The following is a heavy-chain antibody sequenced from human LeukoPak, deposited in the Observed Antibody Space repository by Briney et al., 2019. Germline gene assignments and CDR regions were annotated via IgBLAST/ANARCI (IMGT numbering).Heavy chain of an antibody. V-gene: IGHV4-34*01. CDR3: ASRGSSGYYYARRYYFDY. CDR2: INHSGCT. J-gene: IGHJ4*02. D-gene: IGHD3-22*01. Sequence: SETLSLTCAVYGESFSGYYWSWIRQPPGKGLEWIGEINHSGCTNYNPSLKSRVTISVDTSKNQFSLKLSSVTAADTAVYYCASRGSSGYYYARRYYFDYWGQGTLVTVSS. CDR1: GESFSGYY.